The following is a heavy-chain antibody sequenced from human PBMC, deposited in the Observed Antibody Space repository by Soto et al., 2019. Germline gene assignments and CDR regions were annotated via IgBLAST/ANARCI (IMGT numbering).Heavy chain of an antibody. CDR3: ARGSSAADLFDY. CDR1: GFTFSSYS. D-gene: IGHD6-13*01. CDR2: ISSSSSYI. Sequence: GVSLRLSCAASGFTFSSYSMNWVRQAPGKGLEWVSSISSSSSYIYYADSVKGRFTISRDNAKNSLYLQMNSLRAEDTAVYYCARGSSAADLFDYWGQGTLVTVSS. J-gene: IGHJ4*02. V-gene: IGHV3-21*01.